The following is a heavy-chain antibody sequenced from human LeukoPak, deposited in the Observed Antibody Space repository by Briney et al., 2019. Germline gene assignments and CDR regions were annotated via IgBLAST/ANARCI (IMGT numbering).Heavy chain of an antibody. CDR1: GFTFISYA. J-gene: IGHJ4*02. V-gene: IGHV3-64*01. CDR2: ISSNGGST. D-gene: IGHD3-10*01. Sequence: GGCLRLSCAASGFTFISYAMHWVREAPGKGLEYGSVISSNGGSTYYANSVKGRFTISRDNSKNTLYLQMGSLSAEDMAVYYCARGGLLWFGELSGYWGQGTLVTVSS. CDR3: ARGGLLWFGELSGY.